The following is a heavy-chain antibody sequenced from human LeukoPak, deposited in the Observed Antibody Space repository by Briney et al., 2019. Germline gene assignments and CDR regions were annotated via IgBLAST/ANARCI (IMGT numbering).Heavy chain of an antibody. CDR2: IYSGGST. D-gene: IGHD5-24*01. Sequence: QPGGSLRLSCAASGFTVSSNYMSWVRQAPGKGLEWVSVIYSGGSTYYADSVKGRFTISRDNAKNSLYLQMNSLRAEDTAVYYCARDGYNNIDYWGQGTLVTVSS. CDR3: ARDGYNNIDY. CDR1: GFTVSSNY. J-gene: IGHJ4*02. V-gene: IGHV3-66*01.